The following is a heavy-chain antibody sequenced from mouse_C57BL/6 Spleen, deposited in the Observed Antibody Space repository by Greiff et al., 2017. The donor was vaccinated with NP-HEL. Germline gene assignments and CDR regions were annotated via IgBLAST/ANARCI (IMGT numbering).Heavy chain of an antibody. CDR2: ISYDGSN. D-gene: IGHD1-1*01. J-gene: IGHJ1*03. Sequence: EVKLQESGPGLVKPSQSLSLTCSVTGYSITSGYYWNWIRQFPGNKLEWMGYISYDGSNNYNPSLKNRISITRDTSKNQFFLQLNSGTTEDTATYSCARDSHYYCSSHWYFDVWGTGTTVTVSS. CDR3: ARDSHYYCSSHWYFDV. V-gene: IGHV3-6*01. CDR1: GYSITSGYY.